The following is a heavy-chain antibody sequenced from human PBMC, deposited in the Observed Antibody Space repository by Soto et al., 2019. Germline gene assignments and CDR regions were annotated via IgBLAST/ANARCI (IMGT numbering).Heavy chain of an antibody. V-gene: IGHV3-30-3*01. J-gene: IGHJ4*02. CDR3: ARAHVLLWFGELFGIDY. CDR1: GFTFSSYA. CDR2: ISYDGSNK. Sequence: GGSLRLSCAASGFTFSSYAMHWVRQAPGKGLEWVAVISYDGSNKYYADSVKGRFTISRDNSKNTLYLQMNSLRAEDTAVYYCARAHVLLWFGELFGIDYWGQGTMVTVYS. D-gene: IGHD3-10*01.